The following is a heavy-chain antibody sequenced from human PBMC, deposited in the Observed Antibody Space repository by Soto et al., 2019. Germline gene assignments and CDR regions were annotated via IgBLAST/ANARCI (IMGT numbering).Heavy chain of an antibody. J-gene: IGHJ3*02. CDR1: GFTFSSYA. D-gene: IGHD3-10*01. Sequence: GGSLRLSCAASGFTFSSYAMSWVRQAPGKGLEWVSAISGSGGSTYYADSVKGRFTISRDNSKNTLYLQMNSLRAEDTAVHYCAKDKRLWFGEWDAFDIWGQGTMVTVSS. V-gene: IGHV3-23*01. CDR2: ISGSGGST. CDR3: AKDKRLWFGEWDAFDI.